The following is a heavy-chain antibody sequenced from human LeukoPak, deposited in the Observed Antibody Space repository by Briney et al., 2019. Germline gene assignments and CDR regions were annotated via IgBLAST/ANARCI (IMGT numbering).Heavy chain of an antibody. Sequence: ASVKVSCKASGYTFTSYGISWVRQAPGQGLERMGWISAYNGNTKYAQKLQGRVTMTTDTSTSTAYMELRSLRSDDTAVYYCARSGDYYDSSGYYYVGSNFDYWGQGTLVTVSS. CDR2: ISAYNGNT. D-gene: IGHD3-22*01. V-gene: IGHV1-18*01. CDR1: GYTFTSYG. CDR3: ARSGDYYDSSGYYYVGSNFDY. J-gene: IGHJ4*02.